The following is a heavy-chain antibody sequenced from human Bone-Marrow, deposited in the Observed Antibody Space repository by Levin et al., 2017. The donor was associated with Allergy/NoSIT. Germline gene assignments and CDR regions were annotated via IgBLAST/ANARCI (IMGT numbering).Heavy chain of an antibody. J-gene: IGHJ4*02. V-gene: IGHV5-51*01. CDR1: GYNFTSNW. Sequence: AASVKVSCKPSGYNFTSNWIGWVRQMPGKGLEWMGIMYPGDSDTRYSLSFQGQVTISADESLNTAYLQWNSLEASDTAIYYCARIGGGFRFLNWYFDYWGQGSLVTVSS. CDR3: ARIGGGFRFLNWYFDY. CDR2: MYPGDSDT. D-gene: IGHD3-10*01.